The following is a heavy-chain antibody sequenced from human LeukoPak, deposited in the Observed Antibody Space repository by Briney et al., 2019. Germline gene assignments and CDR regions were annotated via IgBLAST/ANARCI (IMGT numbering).Heavy chain of an antibody. J-gene: IGHJ4*02. CDR3: ARDRGWLQLDY. CDR2: IKEDGSEK. D-gene: IGHD5-24*01. V-gene: IGHV3-7*01. Sequence: GGSLRLSCAASGFTFSTYWMNWVRQAPGKGLEWVASIKEDGSEKYYVDSVKGRFTISKDNAKNSLYLQINSLRAEDTAVYYCARDRGWLQLDYWGQGTLVIVSS. CDR1: GFTFSTYW.